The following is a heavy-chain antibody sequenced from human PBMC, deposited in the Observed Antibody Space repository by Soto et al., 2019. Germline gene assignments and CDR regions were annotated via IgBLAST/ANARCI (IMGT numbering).Heavy chain of an antibody. V-gene: IGHV4-31*03. D-gene: IGHD4-17*01. CDR3: ARATYGYFDL. J-gene: IGHJ2*01. CDR2: IYYSGST. Sequence: QVQLQESGPGLVKPSQTLSLTCTVSGGSISSGGYYWSWIRQHPGKGLEWIGYIYYSGSTYYNPSLKSRGTISVDTSKNQFSLKPSSVTAAHTAVYYGARATYGYFDLWGRGTLFTVSS. CDR1: GGSISSGGYY.